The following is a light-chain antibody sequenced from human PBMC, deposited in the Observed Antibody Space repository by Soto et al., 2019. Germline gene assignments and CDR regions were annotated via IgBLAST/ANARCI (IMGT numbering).Light chain of an antibody. CDR1: QSVSSSR. Sequence: IVLSQSPATLSLSPGERATLSGGASQSVSSSRLAWYQQKPALAPRLLIYDASSRATGIPDRFSGSGSGTDFTLTISRLEPEDFAVYYCQQYGNSPITFGQGTRLEIK. CDR3: QQYGNSPIT. V-gene: IGKV3D-20*01. J-gene: IGKJ5*01. CDR2: DAS.